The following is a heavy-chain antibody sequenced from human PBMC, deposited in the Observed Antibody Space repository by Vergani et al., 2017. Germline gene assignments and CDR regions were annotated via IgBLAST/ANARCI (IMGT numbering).Heavy chain of an antibody. V-gene: IGHV2-70*04. Sequence: QVTLKESGPALVKPTQTLTLTCTFPGFSLCTSGMRVSWIRQPPGKALEWLARIDWDDDKFYSTSLKTRLTISKDTTKNQVVLTMTNMDTVDTATYYCARSSNWGTTGFAYWSQGTLVTVSS. CDR3: ARSSNWGTTGFAY. J-gene: IGHJ4*02. CDR2: IDWDDDK. D-gene: IGHD7-27*01. CDR1: GFSLCTSGMR.